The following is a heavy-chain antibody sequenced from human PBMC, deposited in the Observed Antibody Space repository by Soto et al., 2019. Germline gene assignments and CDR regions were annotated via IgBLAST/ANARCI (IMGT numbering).Heavy chain of an antibody. CDR2: ISTHNGNT. CDR3: ARGRYGDY. CDR1: GYAFTTYG. D-gene: IGHD1-1*01. Sequence: QVHLVQSGAEVKKPGASVKVSCQGSGYAFTTYGITWVRQAPGQGIEWMGWISTHNGNTNYAQKLQGRVTVTRDTSTSTAYMELRIMRYDDTAVYYCARGRYGDYWGQGALVTVSS. V-gene: IGHV1-18*01. J-gene: IGHJ4*02.